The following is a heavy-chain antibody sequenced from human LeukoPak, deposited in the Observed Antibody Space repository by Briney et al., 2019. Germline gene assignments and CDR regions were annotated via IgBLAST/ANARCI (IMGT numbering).Heavy chain of an antibody. D-gene: IGHD6-19*01. CDR1: GFTFSSYA. Sequence: SGGSLRLSCAASGFTFSSYAMSWVRQAPGKRLEWVSVISGSGGSTYYAGSVKGRFTISRDNSKNTLYLQMNSLRADDTAVYYCANSLAVTGLFDYWGQGSLVTVSS. CDR3: ANSLAVTGLFDY. J-gene: IGHJ4*02. V-gene: IGHV3-23*01. CDR2: ISGSGGST.